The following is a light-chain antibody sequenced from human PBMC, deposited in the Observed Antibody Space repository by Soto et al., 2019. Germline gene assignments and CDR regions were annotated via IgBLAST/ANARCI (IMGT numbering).Light chain of an antibody. CDR3: HQRQSWPRT. J-gene: IGKJ1*01. CDR1: QAVNTR. Sequence: EIVLTQSPATRSSFPGDRVTLSCRASQAVNTRLAWYQHKPGQAPRLLIYLASNRAAGVPARFSGSGSGTDFTLTISNVEPEDFAVYYCHQRQSWPRTFGQGTTVDIK. CDR2: LAS. V-gene: IGKV3-11*01.